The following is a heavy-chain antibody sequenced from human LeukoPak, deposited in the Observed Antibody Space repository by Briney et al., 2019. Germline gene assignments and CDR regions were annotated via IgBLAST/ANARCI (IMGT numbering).Heavy chain of an antibody. CDR3: AKDWDYYDSSGYYYSVDY. D-gene: IGHD3-22*01. CDR1: GFTFSSYT. V-gene: IGHV3-23*01. J-gene: IGHJ4*02. CDR2: ISGSGGST. Sequence: GGSLRLSCAASGFTFSSYTMSWVRQAPGKGLEWVSAISGSGGSTYYADSVKGRFTISRDNSKNTLYLQMNSLRAEDTAVYYCAKDWDYYDSSGYYYSVDYWGQGTLVTVSS.